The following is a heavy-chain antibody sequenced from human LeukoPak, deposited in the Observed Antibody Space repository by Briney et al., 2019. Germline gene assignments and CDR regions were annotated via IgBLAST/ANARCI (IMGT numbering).Heavy chain of an antibody. J-gene: IGHJ4*02. D-gene: IGHD3-3*01. CDR3: TTLSYDVHY. Sequence: PGGSLRLSCAAPGFIFHNAWMTWVRQAPGKGLEWVGRIKSNPGGTADYAAPVKGRFIISRDDSKNTLYLQLNSLKTEDTAVYYCTTLSYDVHYWGQGTLVTVFS. CDR1: GFIFHNAW. CDR2: IKSNPGGTA. V-gene: IGHV3-15*05.